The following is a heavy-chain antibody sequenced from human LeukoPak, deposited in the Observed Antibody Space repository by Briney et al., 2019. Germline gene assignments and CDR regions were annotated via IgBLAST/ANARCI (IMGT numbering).Heavy chain of an antibody. CDR1: GFTFSSYG. V-gene: IGHV3-30*18. CDR2: ISYDGSNK. J-gene: IGHJ4*02. Sequence: GGSLRLSCAASGFTFSSYGMHWVRQAPGKGLEWVAVISYDGSNKYYADSVKGRFTISRDNSKNTLYLQMNSLRAEDTAMYYCAKDINYYDSSGYYFWGQGTLVTVSS. D-gene: IGHD3-22*01. CDR3: AKDINYYDSSGYYF.